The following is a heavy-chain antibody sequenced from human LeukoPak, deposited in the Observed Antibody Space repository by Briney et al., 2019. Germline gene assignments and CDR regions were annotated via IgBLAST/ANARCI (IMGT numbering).Heavy chain of an antibody. D-gene: IGHD6-19*01. CDR2: ISGSSTIT. CDR1: GFSFSSYS. Sequence: GGSLRLSCVASGFSFSSYSMSWVRQAPGKGLEWVSYISGSSTITYDADSVKGRFTISRDNAQNSLYLQMNSLRDEDTAVYYCARGSPRVAGLSKDWYFDLWGRGTLVTVSS. CDR3: ARGSPRVAGLSKDWYFDL. V-gene: IGHV3-48*02. J-gene: IGHJ2*01.